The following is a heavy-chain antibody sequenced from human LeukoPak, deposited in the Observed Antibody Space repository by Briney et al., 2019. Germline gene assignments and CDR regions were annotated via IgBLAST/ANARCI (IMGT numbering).Heavy chain of an antibody. CDR2: FVPEDDET. V-gene: IGHV1-24*01. CDR1: GSTLTEFS. J-gene: IGHJ6*03. D-gene: IGHD6-13*01. Sequence: GASVKVSCKVSGSTLTEFSIHWVRQAPGKGLEWMGGFVPEDDETIYAQSFQGRVTMTEDTSTDTAYMELSRLRSDDTAVYYCARVAAVRYYYYYMDVWGKGTTVTVSS. CDR3: ARVAAVRYYYYYMDV.